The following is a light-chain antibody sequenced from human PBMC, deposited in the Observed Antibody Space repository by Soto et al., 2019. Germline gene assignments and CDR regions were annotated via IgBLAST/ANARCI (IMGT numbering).Light chain of an antibody. CDR1: QSVGSS. J-gene: IGKJ1*01. V-gene: IGKV3-20*01. Sequence: EIVLTQSPGTLSLSPGERATLSCRASQSVGSSLSWYQQKPGQAPRLLISGVSNRATGTPDRFSGSGSGTDFTLTISSLEPEDFAVFYCHQYGISPPTFGPGTKVDIK. CDR2: GVS. CDR3: HQYGISPPT.